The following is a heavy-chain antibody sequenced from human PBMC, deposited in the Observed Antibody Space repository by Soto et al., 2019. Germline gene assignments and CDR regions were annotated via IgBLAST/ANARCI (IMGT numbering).Heavy chain of an antibody. D-gene: IGHD5-12*01. V-gene: IGHV1-69*02. CDR1: GGTFSSYT. CDR2: IIPILGIA. CDR3: ASSSGYENNLFDP. J-gene: IGHJ5*02. Sequence: SVKVSCKASGGTFSSYTISWVRQAPGQGLEWMGRIIPILGIANYAQKFQGRVTITADKSTSTAYMELSSLRSEDTAVYYCASSSGYENNLFDPWAQGTLVTVSA.